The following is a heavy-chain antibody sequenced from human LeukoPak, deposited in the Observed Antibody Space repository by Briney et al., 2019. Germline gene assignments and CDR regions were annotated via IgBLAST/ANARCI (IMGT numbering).Heavy chain of an antibody. Sequence: ASVKVSCKASGYTFTTYEINWVRQATGQGLEWMGWMNPNSGNTGYAQKFQGRATMTRNTSISTAYMELSSLRSEDTAVYYCARGLVVLAATSWAFDIWGHGTMVTVSS. CDR2: MNPNSGNT. CDR3: ARGLVVLAATSWAFDI. CDR1: GYTFTTYE. V-gene: IGHV1-8*01. J-gene: IGHJ3*02. D-gene: IGHD2-15*01.